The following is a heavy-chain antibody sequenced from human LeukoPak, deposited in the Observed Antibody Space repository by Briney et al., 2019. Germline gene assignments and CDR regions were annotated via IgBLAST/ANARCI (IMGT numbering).Heavy chain of an antibody. CDR2: INYSGST. Sequence: SETLSLTCTVSGGSISSSSSYWGWIRQPPGKGLEWIGTINYSGSTYYNPSLKSRVTISVDTSKNQFSLKLSSVTAADTAVYYCARLYSSSWYRPGWWYFDLWGRGTLVTVSS. J-gene: IGHJ2*01. CDR3: ARLYSSSWYRPGWWYFDL. V-gene: IGHV4-39*07. CDR1: GGSISSSSSY. D-gene: IGHD6-13*01.